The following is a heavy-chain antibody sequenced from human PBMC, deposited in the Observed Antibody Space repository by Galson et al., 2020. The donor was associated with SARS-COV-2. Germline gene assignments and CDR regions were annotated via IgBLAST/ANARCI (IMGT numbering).Heavy chain of an antibody. CDR1: GYTFTSYY. CDR2: INPSGGST. CDR3: ARDPAPGDSSGYYLGSTPITTLDY. D-gene: IGHD3-22*01. V-gene: IGHV1-46*01. Sequence: ASVKVSCKASGYTFTSYYMHWVRQAPGQGLEWMGIINPSGGSTSYAQKFQGRVTMTRDTSTSTVYMELSNLRSEDTAVYYCARDPAPGDSSGYYLGSTPITTLDYWGQGTLVTVSS. J-gene: IGHJ4*02.